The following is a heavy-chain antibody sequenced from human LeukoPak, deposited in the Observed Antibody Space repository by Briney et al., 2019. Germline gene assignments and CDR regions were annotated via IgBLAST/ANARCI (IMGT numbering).Heavy chain of an antibody. J-gene: IGHJ4*02. CDR3: ARGSVGATHFDD. V-gene: IGHV4-61*01. CDR2: IYYSGST. D-gene: IGHD1-26*01. CDR1: GGSVSSGSYY. Sequence: SETLSLTCTVSGGSVSSGSYYWSWIRQSPGKGLEWIGYIYYSGSTKYNPALKSRVTISVDTSKNQFSLNLRSVTAADTAVYYCARGSVGATHFDDWGQGTLVTVSS.